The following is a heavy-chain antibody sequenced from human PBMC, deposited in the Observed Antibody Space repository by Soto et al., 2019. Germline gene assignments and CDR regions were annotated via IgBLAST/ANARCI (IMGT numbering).Heavy chain of an antibody. CDR3: ARVGSSWRYYFDY. Sequence: SETLSLTCTVSGGSISSYYWSWIRQPPGKGLEWIGYIYYSGSTNYNPSLKSRVTISVDTSKNQFSLKLSSVTAADTAVYYCARVGSSWRYYFDYWGQGTLVTVSS. D-gene: IGHD6-13*01. V-gene: IGHV4-59*01. CDR2: IYYSGST. J-gene: IGHJ4*02. CDR1: GGSISSYY.